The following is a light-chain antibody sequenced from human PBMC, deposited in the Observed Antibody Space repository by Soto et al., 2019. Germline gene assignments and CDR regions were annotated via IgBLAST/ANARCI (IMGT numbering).Light chain of an antibody. CDR2: STN. V-gene: IGLV8-61*01. CDR3: VLYMGSGIAV. J-gene: IGLJ2*01. Sequence: QAVVTQEPSFSVSPGRTVTLTCGLSSGSVSTSYYPSWYQQTPGQAPRTLIYSTNTRSCGVPDRFSGSIRGNKAALTITGDPGDEESDYYCVLYMGSGIAVFAGGTKVTVL. CDR1: SGSVSTSYY.